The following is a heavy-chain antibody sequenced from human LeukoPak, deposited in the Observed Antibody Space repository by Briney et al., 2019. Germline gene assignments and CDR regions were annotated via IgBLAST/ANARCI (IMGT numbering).Heavy chain of an antibody. J-gene: IGHJ6*02. D-gene: IGHD6-13*01. CDR1: GVSFSKYW. V-gene: IGHV3-33*08. CDR3: ARAPDVGVAAARKQGLYYGMDV. CDR2: IWYDASNK. Sequence: GGSLRLSCAASGVSFSKYWMSWVRQAPGKGLEWVAVIWYDASNKYYVDSVKGRFTISRDNSKNTLYLQMNSLRVEDTAVYYCARAPDVGVAAARKQGLYYGMDVWGQGTTVTVSS.